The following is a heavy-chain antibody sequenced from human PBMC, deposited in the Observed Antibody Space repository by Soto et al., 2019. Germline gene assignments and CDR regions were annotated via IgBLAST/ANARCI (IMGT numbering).Heavy chain of an antibody. D-gene: IGHD2-2*01. CDR1: GFFFGNFG. Sequence: QVHLVESGGGVVQPGGSLRLSCAASGFFFGNFGMHWVRRAPGKGLEWVAAIQSDGSKKYYADSVKGRFTISRDNSKNTLDLQMDSLRAEDTGAYFCARDDCSSPSCYVYWGQGTPVTVSS. V-gene: IGHV3-33*01. J-gene: IGHJ4*02. CDR2: IQSDGSKK. CDR3: ARDDCSSPSCYVY.